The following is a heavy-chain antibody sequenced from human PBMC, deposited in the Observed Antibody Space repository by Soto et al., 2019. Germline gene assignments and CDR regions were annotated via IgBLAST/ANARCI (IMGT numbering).Heavy chain of an antibody. V-gene: IGHV4-61*01. CDR2: IYYSGST. CDR1: GGSVSSGSYY. D-gene: IGHD6-13*01. J-gene: IGHJ6*02. CDR3: ARGLYSSSWYCGMDV. Sequence: SETLSLTCTVSGGSVSSGSYYWSWIRQPPGKGLEWIGYIYYSGSTNYNPSLKSRVTISVDTSKNQFSLKLSSVTAADTAVYYCARGLYSSSWYCGMDVWGQGTTVTVSS.